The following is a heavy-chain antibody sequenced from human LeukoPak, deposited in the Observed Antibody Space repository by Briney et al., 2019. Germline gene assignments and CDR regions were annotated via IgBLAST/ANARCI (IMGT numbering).Heavy chain of an antibody. V-gene: IGHV3-23*01. D-gene: IGHD6-19*01. J-gene: IGHJ2*01. CDR3: ARGGFIAVAGKGWYFDL. CDR2: ISGSGGDT. Sequence: PGGSLRLSCAATGFSFSSYAMCWVRQAPGKGLEWVSGISGSGGDTFYADSMKGRFTISRSNSKNSLYLQMNSLRAEDTAVYYCARGGFIAVAGKGWYFDLWGRGTLVTVSS. CDR1: GFSFSSYA.